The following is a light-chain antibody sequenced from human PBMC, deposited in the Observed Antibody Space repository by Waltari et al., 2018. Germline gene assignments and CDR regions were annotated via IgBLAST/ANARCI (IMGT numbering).Light chain of an antibody. CDR3: SSFPGGSLV. CDR2: DVR. Sequence: QSALTQPRSVSGSPGQSVTISCTKTNSDIDPFNYVSWYQQHPGKAPKLVISDVRVRPSGVPVRFSGSRSGNTASLIISGLQPEAEADYSCSSFPGGSLVFGGGTELTVL. CDR1: NSDIDPFNY. J-gene: IGLJ2*01. V-gene: IGLV2-11*01.